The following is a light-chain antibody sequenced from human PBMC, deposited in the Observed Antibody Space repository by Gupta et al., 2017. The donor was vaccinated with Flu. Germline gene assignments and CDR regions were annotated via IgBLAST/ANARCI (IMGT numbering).Light chain of an antibody. CDR3: QQNYSPPLT. CDR1: QNIGPY. CDR2: GAS. J-gene: IGKJ4*01. V-gene: IGKV1-39*01. Sequence: VTVTCRASQNIGPYLNWYQHKSGRAPKLLIYGASKLQDGVPTTFSGSGSGTDFTLTIYSLQPEDSATYYCQQNYSPPLTFGGGTKVDI.